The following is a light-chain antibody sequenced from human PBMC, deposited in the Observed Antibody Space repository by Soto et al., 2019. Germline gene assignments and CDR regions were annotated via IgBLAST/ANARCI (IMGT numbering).Light chain of an antibody. CDR3: QQRSNWQIT. J-gene: IGKJ5*01. CDR2: DAS. Sequence: ETVLTQSPATLSLSPGESATLSCRASQSVSTYLAWYQQKPGQAPRLLIYDASNRVTGIPARFHGSGSGTDFTLTISSLEPDDFAVYYCQQRSNWQITFGQGTRLQN. CDR1: QSVSTY. V-gene: IGKV3-11*01.